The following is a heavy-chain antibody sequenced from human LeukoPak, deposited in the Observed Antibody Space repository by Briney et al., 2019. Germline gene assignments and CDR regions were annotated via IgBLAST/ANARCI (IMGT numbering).Heavy chain of an antibody. CDR3: ARERGGKYYYDSSGSTPDAFDI. Sequence: GASVKVSCKASGGTFSSYAISWVRQAPGQGLEWMGGIIPIFGTANYAQKFQGRVTITADKSTSTAYMELSSLRSEDTAVYYCARERGGKYYYDSSGSTPDAFDIWGQGTMVTVSS. V-gene: IGHV1-69*06. CDR2: IIPIFGTA. J-gene: IGHJ3*02. D-gene: IGHD3-22*01. CDR1: GGTFSSYA.